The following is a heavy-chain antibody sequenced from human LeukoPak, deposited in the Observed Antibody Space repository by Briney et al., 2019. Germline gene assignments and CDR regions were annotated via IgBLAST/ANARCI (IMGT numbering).Heavy chain of an antibody. CDR1: GGSISSSNW. V-gene: IGHV4-4*02. J-gene: IGHJ4*02. CDR3: ARGARYAFWSGYSPKAPGLFYFDY. D-gene: IGHD3-3*01. Sequence: SETLSLTCAVSGGSISSSNWWSWVRQPPGKGLEWIGEIYHSGSTNYNPSLKSRVTVSVDTSKNQFSLKLSSVTAADTAVYYCARGARYAFWSGYSPKAPGLFYFDYWGQGTLVTVSS. CDR2: IYHSGST.